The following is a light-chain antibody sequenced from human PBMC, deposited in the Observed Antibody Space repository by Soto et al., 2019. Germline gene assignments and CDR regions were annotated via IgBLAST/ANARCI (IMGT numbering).Light chain of an antibody. J-gene: IGLJ3*02. Sequence: QSALTQPASVSGSPGQSITISCTGTSSDVGGYNYVSWYQQHPGKAPKLMIYEVSNRPSGVSNRFSGSKSGNTASLTISGLQAEDEADYYCSSYTSSSTPRVFGVGTKLTVL. CDR2: EVS. CDR3: SSYTSSSTPRV. CDR1: SSDVGGYNY. V-gene: IGLV2-14*01.